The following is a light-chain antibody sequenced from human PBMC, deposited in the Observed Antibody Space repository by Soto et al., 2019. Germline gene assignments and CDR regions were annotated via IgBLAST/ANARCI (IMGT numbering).Light chain of an antibody. CDR3: SSYTISSILA. J-gene: IGLJ2*01. Sequence: QSALTQPASVSGSPGQSITISYTGTSSDVGGYKYVSWYQQHPGKAPKLMIYEVSNRPSGVSNRFSGSKSGNTASLTISGLQAEDEADYYCSSYTISSILAFGGGTKVTVL. CDR2: EVS. CDR1: SSDVGGYKY. V-gene: IGLV2-14*01.